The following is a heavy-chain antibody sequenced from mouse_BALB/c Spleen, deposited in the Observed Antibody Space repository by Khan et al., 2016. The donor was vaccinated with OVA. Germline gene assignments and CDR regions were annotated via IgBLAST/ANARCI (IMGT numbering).Heavy chain of an antibody. CDR1: GFTFSDYY. J-gene: IGHJ2*01. Sequence: EVELVESGGGLVKPGGSLKLSCAASGFTFSDYYMYWVRQTPEKRLEWVATISDGGSYTYYPDSVKGRFTISRDNAKNNLYLQMSSLKSEDTAMYYCVRGDYYGSSFDYWGQGTTLTVSS. D-gene: IGHD1-1*01. CDR2: ISDGGSYT. V-gene: IGHV5-4*02. CDR3: VRGDYYGSSFDY.